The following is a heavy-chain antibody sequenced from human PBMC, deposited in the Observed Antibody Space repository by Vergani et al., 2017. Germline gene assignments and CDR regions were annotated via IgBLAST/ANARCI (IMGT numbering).Heavy chain of an antibody. V-gene: IGHV3-11*04. CDR2: ISSSGTIV. Sequence: QVQLVESGGGLVKPGGSLRLSCAASGFTFSDSNMSWVHQAPGMGLEWVSYISSSGTIVYYADSVKGRFTISRDNAKNSLYLQMNSLRAEDTAVYYCARDRGSTANWGQGTLVTVSS. CDR1: GFTFSDSN. D-gene: IGHD3-10*01. J-gene: IGHJ4*02. CDR3: ARDRGSTAN.